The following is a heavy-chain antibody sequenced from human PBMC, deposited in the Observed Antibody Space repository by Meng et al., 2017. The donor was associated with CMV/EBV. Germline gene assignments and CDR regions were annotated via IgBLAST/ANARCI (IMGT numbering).Heavy chain of an antibody. V-gene: IGHV4-38-2*02. CDR3: ARVAMVRGVITSYYFDY. CDR1: GYSISSGYY. Sequence: SETLSLTCTVSGYSISSGYYWGWIWQPPGKGLEWIGSIYHSGSTYYNPSLKSRVTISVDTSKNQFSLKLSSVTAADTAVYYCARVAMVRGVITSYYFDYWGQGTLVTVSS. CDR2: IYHSGST. D-gene: IGHD3-10*01. J-gene: IGHJ4*02.